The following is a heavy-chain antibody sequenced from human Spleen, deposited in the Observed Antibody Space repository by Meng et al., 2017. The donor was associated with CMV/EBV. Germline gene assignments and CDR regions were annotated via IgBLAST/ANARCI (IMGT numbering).Heavy chain of an antibody. CDR2: IYHTGSI. V-gene: IGHV4-59*12. Sequence: GSLRLSCTVSGGSMNNYYWSWIRQTPGKGLEWIGYIYHTGSINRNPSLKSRVTVSIDTSKNQFSLNLTSVTAADTAVYYCARYSTYSSSPTFDFWGQGTLVTVSS. J-gene: IGHJ4*02. CDR3: ARYSTYSSSPTFDF. CDR1: GGSMNNYY. D-gene: IGHD3-22*01.